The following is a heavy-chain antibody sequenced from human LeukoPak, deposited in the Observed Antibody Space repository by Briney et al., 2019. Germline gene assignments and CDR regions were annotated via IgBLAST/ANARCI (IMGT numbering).Heavy chain of an antibody. V-gene: IGHV3-21*01. CDR3: ARGPSYSSGWYGGRNWFDP. D-gene: IGHD6-19*01. J-gene: IGHJ5*02. CDR2: ISSSSRYI. CDR1: GFTFSSYS. Sequence: GGSLRLSCAASGFTFSSYSMNWVRQAPGKGLEWVSSISSSSRYIYYADSVKGRFTISRDNAKNSLYLQMNSMRAEDTAVYYCARGPSYSSGWYGGRNWFDPWGQGTLVTVSS.